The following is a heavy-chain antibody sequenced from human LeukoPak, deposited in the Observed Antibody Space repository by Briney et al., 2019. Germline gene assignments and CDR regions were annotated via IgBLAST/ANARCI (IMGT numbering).Heavy chain of an antibody. CDR1: GYRFTDYW. Sequence: GESLKISCEASGYRFTDYWIGWVRQMPGKGLEWMGIVYPDDSDTRYSPSFQGQVTISADKSISTAYLQWNSLKASDTAIYFCATLQYRFDFFRDYWGQRTLVTVSS. J-gene: IGHJ4*02. CDR2: VYPDDSDT. D-gene: IGHD3-16*02. CDR3: ATLQYRFDFFRDY. V-gene: IGHV5-51*01.